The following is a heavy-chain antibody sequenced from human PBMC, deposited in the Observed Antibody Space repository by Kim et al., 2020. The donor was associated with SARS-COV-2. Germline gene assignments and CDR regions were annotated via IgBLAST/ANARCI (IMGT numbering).Heavy chain of an antibody. CDR1: GFTFSSYE. J-gene: IGHJ4*02. CDR3: ASWSPVDTAMVGFDY. V-gene: IGHV3-48*03. Sequence: GGSLRLSCAASGFTFSSYEMNWVRQAPGKGLEWVSYISSSGSTIYYADSVKGRFTISRDNAKNSLYLQMNSLRAEDTAVYYCASWSPVDTAMVGFDYWGQGTLVTVSS. CDR2: ISSSGSTI. D-gene: IGHD5-18*01.